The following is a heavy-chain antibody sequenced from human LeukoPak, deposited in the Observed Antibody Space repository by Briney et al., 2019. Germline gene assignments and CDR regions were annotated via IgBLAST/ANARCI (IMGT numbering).Heavy chain of an antibody. CDR2: TDTEGTST. V-gene: IGHV3-74*01. Sequence: GGSLRLSCAASGFTFSAYWMHWVRQAPGQGLVWVSRTDTEGTSTHYADSVKGRFTVSRDNAKNTVYLQMNSLRAEDAAVYYCARDSYNNVDYWGQGTLVTVSS. CDR3: ARDSYNNVDY. CDR1: GFTFSAYW. D-gene: IGHD5-24*01. J-gene: IGHJ4*02.